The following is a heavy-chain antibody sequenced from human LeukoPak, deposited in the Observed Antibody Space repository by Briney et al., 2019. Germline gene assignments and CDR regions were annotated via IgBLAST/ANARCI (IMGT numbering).Heavy chain of an antibody. J-gene: IGHJ6*03. CDR1: GFTFSSYS. V-gene: IGHV3-48*01. CDR3: ARDRMNIAAYYYYYMDV. Sequence: PGGSLRLSCAASGFTFSSYSMNWVRQAPGKGLEWVSYISSSSSTIYYADSVKGRFTISRDNAKNSLYLQMNSLRAEDTAVYYCARDRMNIAAYYYYYMDVWGKGTTVTVSS. D-gene: IGHD6-6*01. CDR2: ISSSSSTI.